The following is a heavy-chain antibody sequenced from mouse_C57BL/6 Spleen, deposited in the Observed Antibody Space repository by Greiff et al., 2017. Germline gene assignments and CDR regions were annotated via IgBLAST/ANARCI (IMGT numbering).Heavy chain of an antibody. Sequence: QVQLKESGPGLVQPSQSLYITCTVSGFSLTSYGVHWVRQPPGKGLEWLGVIWSGGSTDYNAAFISRQSISKDNSKSHVFFKMNSLQADDTAIYYCARKDYSIPFAYWGQGTLVTVSA. CDR2: IWSGGST. CDR1: GFSLTSYG. CDR3: ARKDYSIPFAY. J-gene: IGHJ3*01. V-gene: IGHV2-2*01. D-gene: IGHD2-5*01.